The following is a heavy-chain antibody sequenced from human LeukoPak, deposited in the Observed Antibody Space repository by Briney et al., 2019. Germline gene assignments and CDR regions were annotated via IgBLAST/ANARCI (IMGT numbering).Heavy chain of an antibody. V-gene: IGHV1-18*01. D-gene: IGHD3-16*01. CDR3: ARDGYDYVWGSYDWFDP. CDR2: ISAYNGNT. Sequence: ASVKVSCKASGYTFNNHYMYWVRQAPGQGLEWMGWISAYNGNTNYAQKLQGRVTMTTDTSTSTAYMELRSLRSDDTAVYYCARDGYDYVWGSYDWFDPWGQGTLVTVSS. CDR1: GYTFNNHY. J-gene: IGHJ5*02.